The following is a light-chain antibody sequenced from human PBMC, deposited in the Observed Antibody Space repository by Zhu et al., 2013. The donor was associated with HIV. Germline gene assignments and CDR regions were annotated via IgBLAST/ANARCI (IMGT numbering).Light chain of an antibody. Sequence: QTVVTQEPSFSVSPGGTATLTCGLSSGSVSTSYYPSWYQQTPGQAPRTLIYSTNTRSSGVPDRFSGSILGNKAALTITGAQADDESDYYCSSYSDTNKLFFGGGTILTV. CDR1: SGSVSTSYY. J-gene: IGLJ2*01. CDR3: SSYSDTNKLF. V-gene: IGLV8-61*01. CDR2: STN.